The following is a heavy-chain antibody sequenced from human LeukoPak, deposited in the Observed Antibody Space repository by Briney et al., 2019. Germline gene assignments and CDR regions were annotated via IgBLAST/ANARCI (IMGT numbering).Heavy chain of an antibody. V-gene: IGHV3-9*01. Sequence: GGSLRLSCAASGFTFDDYAMHWVRQAPGKGLERVSGISRNSGSIDYADSVKGRFTISRDNAKNSLYLQMNSLRAEDTALYYCAKDIYMTTVTGVDYWGQGTLVTVSS. CDR1: GFTFDDYA. CDR3: AKDIYMTTVTGVDY. CDR2: ISRNSGSI. D-gene: IGHD4-17*01. J-gene: IGHJ4*02.